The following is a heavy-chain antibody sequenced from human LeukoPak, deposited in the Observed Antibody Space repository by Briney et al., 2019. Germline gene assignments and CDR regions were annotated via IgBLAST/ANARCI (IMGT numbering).Heavy chain of an antibody. D-gene: IGHD2-15*01. Sequence: SVKVSCKASGGTFSSYAISWVRQAPGQGLEWMGGIIPIFGTANYAQKFQGRVTITADESTSTAYMELSSLRSEDTAVYYCAGSGEDIVVVVAANETYYYYGMDVWGQGTTVTVSS. CDR3: AGSGEDIVVVVAANETYYYYGMDV. CDR1: GGTFSSYA. CDR2: IIPIFGTA. J-gene: IGHJ6*02. V-gene: IGHV1-69*01.